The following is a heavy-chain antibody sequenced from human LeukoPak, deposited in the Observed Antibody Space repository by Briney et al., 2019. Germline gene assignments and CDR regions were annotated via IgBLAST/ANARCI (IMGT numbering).Heavy chain of an antibody. CDR1: GFTFSSYS. D-gene: IGHD4-17*01. V-gene: IGHV3-48*01. J-gene: IGHJ4*02. CDR2: ISSGSSTI. CDR3: AKRSMTTVTEDYFDN. Sequence: GGSLRLSCAASGFTFSSYSMNWVRQAPGKGLEWLSYISSGSSTIYYADSVKGRFTISRDNSKNTLYLQMNSLRAEDTAVYYCAKRSMTTVTEDYFDNWGQGTLVTVSS.